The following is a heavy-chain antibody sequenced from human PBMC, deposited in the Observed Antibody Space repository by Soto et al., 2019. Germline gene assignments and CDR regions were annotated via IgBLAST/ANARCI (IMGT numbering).Heavy chain of an antibody. J-gene: IGHJ4*02. CDR2: IYYSGST. CDR1: GGSISSGGYY. Sequence: TSETLSLTCTVSGGSISSGGYYWSWIRQHPGKGLECIGYIYYSGSTNYNPSLKSRVTISVDTSKNQFSLRLSSVTAADTAVYYCARVSSSWGLVNYFDYWGQGTLVTVSS. D-gene: IGHD6-13*01. CDR3: ARVSSSWGLVNYFDY. V-gene: IGHV4-61*08.